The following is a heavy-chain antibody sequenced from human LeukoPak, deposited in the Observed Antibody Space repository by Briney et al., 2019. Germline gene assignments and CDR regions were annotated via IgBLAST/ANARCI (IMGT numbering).Heavy chain of an antibody. CDR1: GYTFTDYF. D-gene: IGHD1-20*01. Sequence: ASVKVSCKASGYTFTDYFVHWVRQAPGQGLEWMGWINPNSGGTNYAQKFQGRVTMTRDTPISTAYMELSRLRSDDTAVYYCARGFRSLITGTTGSDYWGQGTLVTVSS. CDR2: INPNSGGT. J-gene: IGHJ4*02. CDR3: ARGFRSLITGTTGSDY. V-gene: IGHV1-2*02.